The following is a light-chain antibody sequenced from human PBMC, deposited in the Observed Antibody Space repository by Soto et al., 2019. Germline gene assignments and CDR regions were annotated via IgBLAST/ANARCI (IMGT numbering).Light chain of an antibody. CDR3: MQPVQTPRT. V-gene: IGKV2-28*01. CDR2: AGS. J-gene: IGKJ2*01. CDR1: QSLLHSNGYNY. Sequence: DIVMTQSPLSLSVTPGEPASISCRSSQSLLHSNGYNYLDWYLQKPGQSPQLLIYAGSNRASGVPDRFSGSGSATDFTLKISRVEAEDVGTYYCMQPVQTPRTFGPGTKLEIK.